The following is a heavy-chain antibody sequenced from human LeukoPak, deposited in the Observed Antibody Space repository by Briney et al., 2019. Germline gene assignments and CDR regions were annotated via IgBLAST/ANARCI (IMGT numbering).Heavy chain of an antibody. CDR1: GGSISSGDYY. Sequence: PSQTLSLTCTVSGGSISSGDYYWSWIRQPPGKGLEWIGYIYYSGSTYYNPSLKSRVTISVDTSKNQFFLKLSSVTAADTAMYYCASSYYYDSSGTGNWFDPWGQGTLVTVSS. D-gene: IGHD3-22*01. J-gene: IGHJ5*02. CDR3: ASSYYYDSSGTGNWFDP. V-gene: IGHV4-30-4*01. CDR2: IYYSGST.